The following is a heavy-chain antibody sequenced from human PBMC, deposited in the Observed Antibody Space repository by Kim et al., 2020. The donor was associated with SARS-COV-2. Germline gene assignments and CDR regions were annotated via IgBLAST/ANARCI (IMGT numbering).Heavy chain of an antibody. D-gene: IGHD6-13*01. V-gene: IGHV3-11*05. CDR3: ARVSLGSSSWYYFDY. Sequence: DSLKGRFTISRDTAKNSLYLQMNSLRADDTAVYYCARVSLGSSSWYYFDYWGQGTLVTVSS. J-gene: IGHJ4*02.